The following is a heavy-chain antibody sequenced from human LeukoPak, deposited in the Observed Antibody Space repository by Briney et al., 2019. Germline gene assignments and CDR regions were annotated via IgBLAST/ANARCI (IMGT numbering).Heavy chain of an antibody. CDR2: VYYSGYT. J-gene: IGHJ4*02. Sequence: SETLSLTCTVSGGSISNYYWSWIRQPPGQGLEWIGYVYYSGYTNYNPSLKSRLTISADTSKNQFSLRLSSVTAADTAVYYCARLRYTTSRDFDYWGQGTLVTVSS. CDR3: ARLRYTTSRDFDY. D-gene: IGHD6-13*01. CDR1: GGSISNYY. V-gene: IGHV4-59*01.